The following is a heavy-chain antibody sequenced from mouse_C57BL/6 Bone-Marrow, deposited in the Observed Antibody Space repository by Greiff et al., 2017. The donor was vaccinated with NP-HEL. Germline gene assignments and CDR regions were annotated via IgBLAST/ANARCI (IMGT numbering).Heavy chain of an antibody. CDR1: GYTFTSYW. J-gene: IGHJ3*01. V-gene: IGHV1-55*01. Sequence: QVQLQQPGAELVKPGASVKMSCKASGYTFTSYWITWVKPRPGQGLEWIGVIYPGSGSTNYNEKFKSKATLTVDKSSRTAYMQLSSLTSEDSAVYYCARDSSGLAWFAYWGQGTLVTVSA. D-gene: IGHD3-2*02. CDR2: IYPGSGST. CDR3: ARDSSGLAWFAY.